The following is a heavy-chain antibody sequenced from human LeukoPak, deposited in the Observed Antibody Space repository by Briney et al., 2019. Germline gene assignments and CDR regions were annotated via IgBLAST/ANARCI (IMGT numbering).Heavy chain of an antibody. D-gene: IGHD2-8*01. J-gene: IGHJ5*02. CDR3: AKGLVILMVYAKNWFDP. Sequence: PGGSLRLPCAASGFTFSSYGMHWVRQAPGKGLEWVAFIRYDGSNKYYADSVKGRFTISRDNSKNTLYLQMNSLRAEDTAVYYCAKGLVILMVYAKNWFDPWGQGTLVTVSS. CDR2: IRYDGSNK. V-gene: IGHV3-30*02. CDR1: GFTFSSYG.